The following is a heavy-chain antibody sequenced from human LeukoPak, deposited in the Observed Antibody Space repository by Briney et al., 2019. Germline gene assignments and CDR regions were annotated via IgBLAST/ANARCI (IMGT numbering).Heavy chain of an antibody. CDR1: GGSISSSNW. CDR3: AREVYDILTGYSGRDAFDI. V-gene: IGHV4-4*02. CDR2: IYYSGST. J-gene: IGHJ3*02. D-gene: IGHD3-9*01. Sequence: PSETLSLTCAVSGGSISSSNWWSWVRQPPGKGLEWIGYIYYSGSTNYNPSLKSRVTISVDTSKNQFSLKLSSVTAADTAVYYCAREVYDILTGYSGRDAFDIWGQGTMVTVSS.